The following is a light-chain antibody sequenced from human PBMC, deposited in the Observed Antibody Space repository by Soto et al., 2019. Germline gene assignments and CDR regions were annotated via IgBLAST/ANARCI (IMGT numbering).Light chain of an antibody. Sequence: DIQMTQSPSSLSASVEDRVTITCRASQSISSYLNWYQQKPGKVPKLLIYAASSLQSGVPSRFSGSGSGTDFTLTISSLQPEDFATYYCQQSYSTPPDTFGQGTRLEI. CDR1: QSISSY. J-gene: IGKJ5*01. CDR2: AAS. CDR3: QQSYSTPPDT. V-gene: IGKV1-39*01.